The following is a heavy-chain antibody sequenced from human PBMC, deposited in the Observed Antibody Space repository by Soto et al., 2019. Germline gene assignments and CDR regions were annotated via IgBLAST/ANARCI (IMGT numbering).Heavy chain of an antibody. D-gene: IGHD2-2*01. V-gene: IGHV4-39*01. CDR3: ARGNCSSTSCYAQYYYYYYGMDV. J-gene: IGHJ6*02. CDR2: IYYSGST. Sequence: SETLSLTCTVSGGSISSISYYWGWIRQPPGKGLEWIGSIYYSGSTYYNPSLKSRVTISVDTSKNQFSLKLSSVTAADTAVYYCARGNCSSTSCYAQYYYYYYGMDVWGQGTTVTVSS. CDR1: GGSISSISYY.